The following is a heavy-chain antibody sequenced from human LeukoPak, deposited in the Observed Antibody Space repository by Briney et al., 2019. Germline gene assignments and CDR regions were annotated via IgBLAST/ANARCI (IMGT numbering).Heavy chain of an antibody. CDR3: ARDHRGTFDY. CDR2: ISGRGSSI. CDR1: GFTFSSYE. Sequence: GGSLRLSCAVSGFTFSSYEMNWVRQAPGEGLEWVSYISGRGSSIYYADSVKGRFTISRDNSKNTLYLQMNSLRAEDTAVYYCARDHRGTFDYWGQGTLVTVSS. J-gene: IGHJ4*02. V-gene: IGHV3-48*03.